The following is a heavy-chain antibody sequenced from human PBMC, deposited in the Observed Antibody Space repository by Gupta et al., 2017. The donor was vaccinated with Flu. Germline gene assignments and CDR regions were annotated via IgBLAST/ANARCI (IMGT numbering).Heavy chain of an antibody. D-gene: IGHD6-13*01. CDR3: ARVGQRLVGFDY. CDR2: INSDGSTI. Sequence: SSHWMHWGRQAPGKGRVWVSRINSDGSTITYADYVRGRFTISRDNANNTLYLQMNSLRAEDTAVYYCARVGQRLVGFDYWGQGIVVSVSA. CDR1: SSHW. V-gene: IGHV3-74*01. J-gene: IGHJ4*02.